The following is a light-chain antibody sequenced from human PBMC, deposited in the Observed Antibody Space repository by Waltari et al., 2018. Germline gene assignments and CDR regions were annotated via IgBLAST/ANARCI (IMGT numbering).Light chain of an antibody. J-gene: IGKJ2*01. CDR2: GAS. CDR3: QQRSNWPPMYT. CDR1: QSVSSY. V-gene: IGKV3-11*01. Sequence: EIVLTQSPATLSLSPGERATLSCRASQSVSSYLAWYQQKPGQAPRLLIYGASNRATGIPARFSGSGSGTDFTLTISSREPEDFAVYYCQQRSNWPPMYTFGQGTKLEIK.